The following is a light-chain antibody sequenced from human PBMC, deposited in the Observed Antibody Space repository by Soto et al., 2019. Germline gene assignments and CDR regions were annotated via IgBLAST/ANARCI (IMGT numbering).Light chain of an antibody. Sequence: QSALTQPASVSGSPGQSITISCTGTSSYVGGYNYVSWYQQHPGKAPKLMIYDVSNRPAGVSNRCSGSKSGNTASLTISGLQAEDEDDYYCSSYTSSSTPVFGTGTKLTV. J-gene: IGLJ1*01. V-gene: IGLV2-14*01. CDR1: SSYVGGYNY. CDR3: SSYTSSSTPV. CDR2: DVS.